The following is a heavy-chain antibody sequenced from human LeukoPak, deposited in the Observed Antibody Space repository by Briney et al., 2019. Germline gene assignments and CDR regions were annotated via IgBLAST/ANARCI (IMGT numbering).Heavy chain of an antibody. J-gene: IGHJ3*02. CDR1: GFTFSSYS. CDR3: ARTIGDYVSGYDAFDI. Sequence: GGSLRLSCAASGFTFSSYSMNWVRQAPGKGLEWVSSISSSSSYIYYADSVKGRFTISRDNAKNSLYLQMNSLRAEDTAVYYCARTIGDYVSGYDAFDIWGQGTMVTVSS. CDR2: ISSSSSYI. V-gene: IGHV3-21*01. D-gene: IGHD4-17*01.